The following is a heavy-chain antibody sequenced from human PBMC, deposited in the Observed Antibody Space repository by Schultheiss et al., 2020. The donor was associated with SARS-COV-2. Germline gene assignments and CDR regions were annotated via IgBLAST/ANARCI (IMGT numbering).Heavy chain of an antibody. V-gene: IGHV3-30-3*01. CDR1: GFTFSSYA. D-gene: IGHD3-9*01. CDR2: ISYDGSNK. J-gene: IGHJ4*02. Sequence: GESLKISCAASGFTFSSYAMHWVRQAPGKGLEWVAVISYDGSNKYYADSVKGRFTISRDNSKNTLYLQMNSLRAEDTAVYYCARDGALDWPNDFDYWGQGTLVTVS. CDR3: ARDGALDWPNDFDY.